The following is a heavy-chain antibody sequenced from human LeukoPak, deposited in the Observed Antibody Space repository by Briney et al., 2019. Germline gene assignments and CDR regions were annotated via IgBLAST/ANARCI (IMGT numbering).Heavy chain of an antibody. D-gene: IGHD6-13*01. J-gene: IGHJ5*02. V-gene: IGHV3-21*04. CDR2: ISSSSSYI. Sequence: AGGSLRLSCAASGFTFSSYSMNWVRQAPGKGLEWVSSISSSSSYIYYADSVKGRFTISRDNAKNSLYLQMNSLRAEDTAVYYCARESIAAAATMNWFDPWGQGTLVTVSS. CDR3: ARESIAAAATMNWFDP. CDR1: GFTFSSYS.